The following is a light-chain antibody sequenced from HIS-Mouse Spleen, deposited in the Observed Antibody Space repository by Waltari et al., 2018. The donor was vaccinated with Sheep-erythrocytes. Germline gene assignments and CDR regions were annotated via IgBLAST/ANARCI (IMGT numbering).Light chain of an antibody. CDR3: QSADSSGTYVV. V-gene: IGLV3-25*03. CDR2: KDS. Sequence: SYELTQPPSVSVSPGQTARITCSGDALPKQYADWYQQKSGQAPVLVIYKDSERPSGIPERFSGSSSGTTVTLTISGVQADDEADYYCQSADSSGTYVVFGGGTKLTVL. CDR1: ALPKQY. J-gene: IGLJ2*01.